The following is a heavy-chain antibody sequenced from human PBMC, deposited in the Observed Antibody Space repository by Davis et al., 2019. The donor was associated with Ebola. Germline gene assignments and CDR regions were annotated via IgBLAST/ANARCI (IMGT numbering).Heavy chain of an antibody. CDR1: GFTFTSSA. Sequence: AASVKVSCKASGFTFTSSAVQWVRQPRGQRLEWIGWIVVGSGNADYAQKFQERVTFTRDISTNTAYMELSSLRSEDTAVYYCARRTAGRLLYYFDYWGQGTLVTVSS. J-gene: IGHJ4*02. CDR3: ARRTAGRLLYYFDY. V-gene: IGHV1-58*01. D-gene: IGHD6-6*01. CDR2: IVVGSGNA.